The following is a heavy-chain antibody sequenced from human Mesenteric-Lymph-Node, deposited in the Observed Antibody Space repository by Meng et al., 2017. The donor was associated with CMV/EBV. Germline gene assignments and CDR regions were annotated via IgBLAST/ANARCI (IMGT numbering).Heavy chain of an antibody. J-gene: IGHJ4*02. Sequence: GGSLRLSCTASGFTFGDYAMSWVRQAPGKGLVWVSYISSSGSTMDYADSVKGRFTISRDNAKNSLFLQMNSLGADDTAVYYCSRENSGLDYWGQGTLVTVSS. CDR3: SRENSGLDY. CDR1: GFTFGDYA. V-gene: IGHV3-48*03. CDR2: ISSSGSTM.